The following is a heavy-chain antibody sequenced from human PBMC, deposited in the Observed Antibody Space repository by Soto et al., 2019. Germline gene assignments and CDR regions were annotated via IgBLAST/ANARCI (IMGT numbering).Heavy chain of an antibody. D-gene: IGHD3-22*01. CDR3: ARIGDYYDSSGYYRIIDY. CDR2: IYHSGST. Sequence: SETLSLTCAVSGGSISSSNWWSWVRQPPGKGLEWIGEIYHSGSTNYDPSLKSRVTISVDKSKNQFSLKLSSVTAADTAVYYCARIGDYYDSSGYYRIIDYWGQGTLVTVS. CDR1: GGSISSSNW. V-gene: IGHV4-4*02. J-gene: IGHJ4*02.